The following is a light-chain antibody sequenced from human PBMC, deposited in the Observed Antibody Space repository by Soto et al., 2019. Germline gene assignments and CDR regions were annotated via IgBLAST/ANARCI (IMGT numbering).Light chain of an antibody. CDR3: TSYAATYIVL. CDR2: EVS. V-gene: IGLV2-8*01. J-gene: IGLJ2*01. CDR1: SSDVGGYNY. Sequence: QSALTQPPSESGAPGQSVTIYCTGTSSDVGGYNYVSWFQQHPGRAPKLMIYEVSKRPSGVPDRFSGSKSGNTASLTVSGLQAEDEADYFCTSYAATYIVLVGGGTKVTVL.